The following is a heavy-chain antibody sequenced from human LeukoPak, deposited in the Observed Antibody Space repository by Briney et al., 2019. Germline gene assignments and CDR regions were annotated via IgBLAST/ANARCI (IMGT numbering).Heavy chain of an antibody. Sequence: QLGGPLRLSCAASGFTFSSYAMHWVRQAPGKGLVWVSSINSDGSSTRYADSVKGRFTISRDNAKNTLYLQMNSLGAEDTAVYYCARMKLPNGISLKLLKRSGDDAFDVWGQGTVVTVSS. D-gene: IGHD2-21*02. CDR1: GFTFSSYA. J-gene: IGHJ3*01. CDR2: INSDGSST. V-gene: IGHV3-74*01. CDR3: ARMKLPNGISLKLLKRSGDDAFDV.